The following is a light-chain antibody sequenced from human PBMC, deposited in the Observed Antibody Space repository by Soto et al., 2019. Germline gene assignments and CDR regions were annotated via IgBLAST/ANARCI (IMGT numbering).Light chain of an antibody. CDR3: MSYAGMYTYV. J-gene: IGLJ1*01. CDR2: EVT. V-gene: IGLV2-8*01. Sequence: QSVLTQPPSASGSPGQSVTISCTGTSSDVGGYNYLSWYQHRPGKAPQLIIYEVTKRPSGVPNRFFGSKSGNTASLTVSGLQAEDEADYFCMSYAGMYTYVFGTGTQLTVL. CDR1: SSDVGGYNY.